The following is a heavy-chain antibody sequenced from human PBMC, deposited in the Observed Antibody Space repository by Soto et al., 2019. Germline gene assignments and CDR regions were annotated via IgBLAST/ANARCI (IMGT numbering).Heavy chain of an antibody. Sequence: SPTVSLSGVRSGGSVSSNSAAWNWIRQSPSRGLEWLGRTYYRSKWYNDYAVSVKSRITINPDTSKNQFSLQLNSVTPEDTAVYYCARGQAYDYVWGTIIPAAFDIWGQGTMVTVSS. V-gene: IGHV6-1*01. J-gene: IGHJ3*02. CDR3: ARGQAYDYVWGTIIPAAFDI. D-gene: IGHD3-16*01. CDR2: TYYRSKWYN. CDR1: GGSVSSNSAA.